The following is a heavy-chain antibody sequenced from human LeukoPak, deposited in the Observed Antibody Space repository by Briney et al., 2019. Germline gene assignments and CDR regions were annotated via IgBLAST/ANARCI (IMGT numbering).Heavy chain of an antibody. D-gene: IGHD3-10*01. V-gene: IGHV1-46*01. CDR3: ASIRSSWRFDP. J-gene: IGHJ5*02. CDR2: INPSDGST. Sequence: GASVKVSCKASGYIFINYYIHWVRQAPGQGLEWMGVINPSDGSTNYAQKYQDRVTMTRDTSTRTVYMQLSSLRSEDTAVYYCASIRSSWRFDPWGQGTLVTVSS. CDR1: GYIFINYY.